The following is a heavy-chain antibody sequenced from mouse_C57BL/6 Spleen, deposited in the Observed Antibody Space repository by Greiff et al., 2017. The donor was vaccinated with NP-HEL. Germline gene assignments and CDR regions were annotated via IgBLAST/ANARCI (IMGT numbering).Heavy chain of an antibody. J-gene: IGHJ2*01. CDR2: ISDGGSYT. V-gene: IGHV5-4*01. Sequence: VQLKESGGGLVKPGGSLKLSCAASGFTFSSYAMSWVRQTPEKRLEWVATISDGGSYTYYPDNVKGRFTISRDNAKNNLYLQMSHLKSEDTAMYYCARDDDQYYFDYWGQGTTLTVSS. CDR1: GFTFSSYA. D-gene: IGHD2-3*01. CDR3: ARDDDQYYFDY.